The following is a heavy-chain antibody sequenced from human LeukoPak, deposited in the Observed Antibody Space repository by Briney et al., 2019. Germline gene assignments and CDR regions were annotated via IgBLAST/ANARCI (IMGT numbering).Heavy chain of an antibody. CDR3: AKDSAWGYYSY. J-gene: IGHJ4*02. CDR2: ISWNSGSI. Sequence: GGSLRLSCAASGFTFDDYAMHWVRQAPGKGLERVSGISWNSGSIGYADSVKGRFTISRDNAKNSLYLQMNSLRAEDTALYYCAKDSAWGYYSYWGQGTLVTVSS. V-gene: IGHV3-9*01. D-gene: IGHD1-26*01. CDR1: GFTFDDYA.